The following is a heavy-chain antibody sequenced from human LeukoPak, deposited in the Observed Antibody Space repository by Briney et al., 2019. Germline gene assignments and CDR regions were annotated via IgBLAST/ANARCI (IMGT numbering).Heavy chain of an antibody. Sequence: ASVKVSCKASGYTFTGYYMHWVRQAPGQGLEWMGWINPNSGGTNYAQKFQGRVTMTRDTSISTAYMELSRLRSDDTAVYYCARVFSDFWSGHTKDYWGQGTLVTVSS. J-gene: IGHJ4*02. CDR3: ARVFSDFWSGHTKDY. CDR1: GYTFTGYY. V-gene: IGHV1-2*02. CDR2: INPNSGGT. D-gene: IGHD3-3*01.